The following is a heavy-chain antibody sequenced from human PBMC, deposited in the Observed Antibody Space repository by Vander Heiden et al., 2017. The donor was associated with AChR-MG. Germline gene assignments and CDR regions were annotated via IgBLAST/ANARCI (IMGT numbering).Heavy chain of an antibody. CDR3: ARDRIAVAGTVADY. D-gene: IGHD6-19*01. V-gene: IGHV3-30-3*01. CDR2: ISYDGSNK. Sequence: QLQLVESGGGVVQPGRSLRLSCAASGFTFSSYAMHWVRQAPGKGLEWVAVISYDGSNKYYADSVKGRFTISRDNSKNTLYLQMNSLRAEDTAVYYCARDRIAVAGTVADYWGQGTLVTVSS. CDR1: GFTFSSYA. J-gene: IGHJ4*02.